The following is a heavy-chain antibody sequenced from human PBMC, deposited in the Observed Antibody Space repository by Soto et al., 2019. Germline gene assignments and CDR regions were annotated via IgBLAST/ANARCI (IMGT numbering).Heavy chain of an antibody. J-gene: IGHJ6*04. CDR2: TYYRSKWYN. CDR3: AGRTTTTMISTDV. V-gene: IGHV6-1*01. D-gene: IGHD4-17*01. Sequence: SQTLSLTCAISGDSVSNNSAAWNWIRQSPSRGLEWLGRTYYRSKWYNEYAISVKGRITINADISKNQFSLQLTSVTPEDTAVYYCAGRTTTTMISTDVWGKGTTVTVSS. CDR1: GDSVSNNSAA.